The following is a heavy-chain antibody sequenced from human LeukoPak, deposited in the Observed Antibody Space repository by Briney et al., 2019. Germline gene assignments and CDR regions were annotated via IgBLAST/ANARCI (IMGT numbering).Heavy chain of an antibody. D-gene: IGHD3-22*01. Sequence: GGSLRLSCAASGFTFSSYWMSWVRQAPGKGLEWVANIKQDGSEKYYVDSVKGRFTISRDNAKNSLYLQMNSLRAEDTAVYYCARDRYYYDSSGYYYDVFYFDYWGQGTLVTVSS. CDR1: GFTFSSYW. J-gene: IGHJ4*02. CDR3: ARDRYYYDSSGYYYDVFYFDY. CDR2: IKQDGSEK. V-gene: IGHV3-7*01.